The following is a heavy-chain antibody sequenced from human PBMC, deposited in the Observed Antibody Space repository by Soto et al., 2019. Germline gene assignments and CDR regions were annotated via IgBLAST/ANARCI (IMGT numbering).Heavy chain of an antibody. D-gene: IGHD3-22*01. CDR2: ISYDGSNK. CDR1: GFTFSSYA. V-gene: IGHV3-30-3*01. Sequence: LRLSCAASGFTFSSYAMHWVRQAPGKGLEWVAVISYDGSNKYYADSVKGRFTISRDNSKNTLYLQMNSLRAEDTAVYYCAKDLWDYYDSSGYTFDYWGQGTLVTVSS. J-gene: IGHJ4*02. CDR3: AKDLWDYYDSSGYTFDY.